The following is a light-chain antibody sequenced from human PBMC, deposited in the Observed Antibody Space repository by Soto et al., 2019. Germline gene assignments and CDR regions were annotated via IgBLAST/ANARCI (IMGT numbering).Light chain of an antibody. J-gene: IGLJ2*01. V-gene: IGLV1-44*01. CDR3: SSWDDSLTGLI. CDR2: SDS. Sequence: QSVLTQPPSASGPPGQRVAISCSGSSSNVGSNTVSWYQQLPGTAPKLLIFSDSQRPSGVPDRFSGSKSGTSASLAISGLQSEDEADYYCSSWDDSLTGLIFGGGTQLTVL. CDR1: SSNVGSNT.